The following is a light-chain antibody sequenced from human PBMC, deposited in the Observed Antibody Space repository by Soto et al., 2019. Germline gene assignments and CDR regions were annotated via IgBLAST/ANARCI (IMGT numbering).Light chain of an antibody. CDR3: SSYTSSTADV. J-gene: IGLJ1*01. CDR2: DVV. V-gene: IGLV2-14*01. Sequence: QSVLAQPASVSGSPGQSITISCTGTSSDIGGYNFVSWYQQHPGKAPKLMIYDVVNRPSGVSNRFSGSKSGNTASLTISGLQAEDEATYYCSSYTSSTADVFGTGTKVTVL. CDR1: SSDIGGYNF.